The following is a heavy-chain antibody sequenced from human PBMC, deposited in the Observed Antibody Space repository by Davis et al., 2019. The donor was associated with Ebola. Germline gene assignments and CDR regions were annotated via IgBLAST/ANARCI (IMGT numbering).Heavy chain of an antibody. Sequence: GESLKISCAASGFTFSSYGMHWVRQAPGKGLEWVAVIWYDGSNIYYADSVKGRFTISRDNSKNTLYLQMNSLRAEDTAVYYCARGLMKLGPFGYWGQGTLVTVSS. CDR2: IWYDGSNI. V-gene: IGHV3-33*01. CDR1: GFTFSSYG. J-gene: IGHJ4*02. D-gene: IGHD7-27*01. CDR3: ARGLMKLGPFGY.